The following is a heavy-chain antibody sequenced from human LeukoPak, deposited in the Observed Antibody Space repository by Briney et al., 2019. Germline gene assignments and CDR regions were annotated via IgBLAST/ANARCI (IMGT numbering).Heavy chain of an antibody. D-gene: IGHD4-17*01. J-gene: IGHJ4*02. CDR3: ARARYGDYNY. CDR2: IKEDGSEK. V-gene: IGHV3-7*03. CDR1: GFRFRKYW. Sequence: GALKLSLAAAGFRFRKYWMSWVRPAPGKGLEWVANIKEDGSEKNYVDSVKGRFTISRDNAKNSLYLQLNSVRAEDTAFYYCARARYGDYNYWGQGTLVTVSS.